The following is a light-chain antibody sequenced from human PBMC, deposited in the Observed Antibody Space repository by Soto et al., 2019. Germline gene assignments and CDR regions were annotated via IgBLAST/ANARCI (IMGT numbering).Light chain of an antibody. J-gene: IGLJ1*01. CDR1: SSDIGSNY. CDR3: AAWDDSLSGNHV. V-gene: IGLV1-47*01. CDR2: RNN. Sequence: QSVLTQPPSASGTPGQRVTISCSGSSSDIGSNYVYWYQQLPGTAPKLLIYRNNQRPSGVRDRFSGSKSGTSASLAISGLRSEDEADYYCAAWDDSLSGNHVFGTGTKLTVL.